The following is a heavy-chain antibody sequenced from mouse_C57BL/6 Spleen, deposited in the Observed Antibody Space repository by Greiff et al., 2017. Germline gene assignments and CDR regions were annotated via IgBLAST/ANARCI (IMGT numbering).Heavy chain of an antibody. V-gene: IGHV1-52*01. D-gene: IGHD1-1*01. CDR3: AREDYYGSSCDWYFDV. CDR1: GYTFTSYW. CDR2: IDPSDSET. Sequence: QVQLQQPGAELVRPGSSVKLSCKASGYTFTSYWMHWVKQRPIQGLEWIGNIDPSDSETHYNQKFKDKATLTVDKSSSTAYMQLSSLTSEDSAVYYWAREDYYGSSCDWYFDVWGTGTTVTVAS. J-gene: IGHJ1*03.